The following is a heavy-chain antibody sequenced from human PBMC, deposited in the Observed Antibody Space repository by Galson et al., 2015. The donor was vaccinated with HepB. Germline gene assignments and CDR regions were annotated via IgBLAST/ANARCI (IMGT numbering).Heavy chain of an antibody. CDR2: ISGSAAMT. CDR3: AKFQGNRSPYDMDV. D-gene: IGHD3-10*01. J-gene: IGHJ6*02. Sequence: VSSISGSAAMTYYVDSVKGRFTISRDNSKKMLYLQMNSLRAEDTAVYYCAKFQGNRSPYDMDVWGQGTTVTVSS. V-gene: IGHV3-23*01.